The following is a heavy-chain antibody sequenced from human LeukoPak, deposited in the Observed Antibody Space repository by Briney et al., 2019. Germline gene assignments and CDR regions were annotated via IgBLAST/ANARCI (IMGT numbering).Heavy chain of an antibody. CDR1: GFTFRDYW. CDR3: ANFPYNNSWFHPGDY. V-gene: IGHV3-23*01. D-gene: IGHD1-14*01. J-gene: IGHJ4*02. CDR2: ISGSGGHT. Sequence: GGSLRLSCGASGFTFRDYWMSWVRQAPSKGLEWVSTISGSGGHTYYADSVKGRFTISRDNSKNTLYLQMDSLRAEDTAIYYCANFPYNNSWFHPGDYWGQGAQVTVSS.